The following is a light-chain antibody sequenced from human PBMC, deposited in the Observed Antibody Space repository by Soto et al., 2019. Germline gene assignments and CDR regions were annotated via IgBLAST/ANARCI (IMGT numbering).Light chain of an antibody. V-gene: IGKV1-5*03. CDR1: QTIDSW. J-gene: IGKJ1*01. Sequence: DIQMTQSPSTLSASVGDRVTITCRASQTIDSWLAWYQQRPGKPPNLLIYKASTLASGVPSRFSGSGSGTEFTLTISNLQAEDSAVYHCHQYSNTFRTFGQGTKVDIK. CDR2: KAS. CDR3: HQYSNTFRT.